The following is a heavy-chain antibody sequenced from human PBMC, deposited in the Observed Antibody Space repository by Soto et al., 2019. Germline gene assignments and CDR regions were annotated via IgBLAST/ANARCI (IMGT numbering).Heavy chain of an antibody. V-gene: IGHV1-3*01. CDR3: AGVIGGSYYFDY. D-gene: IGHD3-16*02. J-gene: IGHJ4*02. Sequence: QVQLVQAGAEVKKPGASVKVSCKASGYTFTSYAMHWVRQAPGQRLEWIGWINAGNGNTKYSQKFQARGTITRDTSARTAYSELSSLISEDTAVYAGAGVIGGSYYFDYWGQGTLVTVSS. CDR2: INAGNGNT. CDR1: GYTFTSYA.